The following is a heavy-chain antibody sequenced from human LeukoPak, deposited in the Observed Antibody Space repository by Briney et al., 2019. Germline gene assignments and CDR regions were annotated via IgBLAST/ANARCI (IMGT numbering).Heavy chain of an antibody. CDR2: ISYSGST. Sequence: SETLSLACTVSGGSISSSYWSWIRQPPGKGLEWIGYISYSGSTSYNPSLKSRVTISVDTSKNQFSLKLSSVTAADTAVYYCARHGYDSDNFDYWGQGTLVTVSS. V-gene: IGHV4-59*08. D-gene: IGHD3-10*01. CDR3: ARHGYDSDNFDY. CDR1: GGSISSSY. J-gene: IGHJ4*02.